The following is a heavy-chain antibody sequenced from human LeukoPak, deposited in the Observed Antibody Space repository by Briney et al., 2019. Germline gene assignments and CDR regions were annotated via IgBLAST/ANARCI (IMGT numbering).Heavy chain of an antibody. J-gene: IGHJ2*01. CDR3: ARVVRTYWYFDL. CDR2: IYDSGTT. D-gene: IGHD2-2*01. CDR1: GGSISSGDYY. V-gene: IGHV4-30-4*01. Sequence: PSETLSLTCTVSGGSISSGDYYWSWIRQPPGKGLEWIGYIYDSGTTYYNPSLKSRVTISVDTSKSQFSLTLSSVTAADTAVYYCARVVRTYWYFDLWGRGTLVTVSS.